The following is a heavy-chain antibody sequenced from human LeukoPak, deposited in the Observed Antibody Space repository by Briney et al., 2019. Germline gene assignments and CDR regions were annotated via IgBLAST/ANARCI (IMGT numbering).Heavy chain of an antibody. CDR1: GGSISSGDYY. CDR3: ARGGEWLSSDPALGNWFDP. D-gene: IGHD3-3*01. Sequence: SETLSLTCTVSGGSISSGDYYWSWIRQPPGKGLEWIGYIYYSGSTYYNPFLKSRVTISVDTSKNQFSLKLSSVTAADTAVYYCARGGEWLSSDPALGNWFDPWGQGTLVTVSS. CDR2: IYYSGST. V-gene: IGHV4-30-4*01. J-gene: IGHJ5*02.